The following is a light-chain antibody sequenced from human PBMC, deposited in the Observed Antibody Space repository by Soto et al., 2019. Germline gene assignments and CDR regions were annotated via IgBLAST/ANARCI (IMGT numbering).Light chain of an antibody. CDR1: QDISTY. V-gene: IGKV1-9*01. CDR2: VAS. Sequence: DIQLTQSPSFLSASVGDRVTLTCRASQDISTYLAWYQQKPGKAPNLLIYVASTLQDRVPSRFSGTGSGTEFTLTITNLQPADFATYYCQQLDSYPLTFGGGTEVEIK. CDR3: QQLDSYPLT. J-gene: IGKJ4*01.